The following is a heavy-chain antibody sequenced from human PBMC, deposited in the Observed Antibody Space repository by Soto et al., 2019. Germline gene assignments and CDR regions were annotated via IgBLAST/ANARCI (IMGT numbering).Heavy chain of an antibody. CDR2: TSGDAANT. CDR1: GLNFASYA. D-gene: IGHD1-20*01. CDR3: AKYITAATRYFDL. V-gene: IGHV3-23*01. J-gene: IGHJ2*01. Sequence: EVQLLESGGGLVQSGGSLRLSCAASGLNFASYAMTWIRQAPGKGLEWVSATSGDAANTQYADSVKGRFTMSRDNSKNTLYLQMNSLRAEDTAVYFCAKYITAATRYFDLLGRGTLVTVSS.